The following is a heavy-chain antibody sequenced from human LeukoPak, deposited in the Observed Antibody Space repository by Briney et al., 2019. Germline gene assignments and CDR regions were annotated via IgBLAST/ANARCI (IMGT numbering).Heavy chain of an antibody. CDR3: ARTPSSEYCSSTSCYGAYVDY. D-gene: IGHD2-2*01. CDR2: ISYDGSNK. J-gene: IGHJ4*02. CDR1: GFTFRSYA. V-gene: IGHV3-30-3*01. Sequence: PGGSLRLSCAASGFTFRSYAMHWVRQAPGKGLEWVAVISYDGSNKYYADSVKGRFTISRDNSKNTVYLQMNSLRPEDTAAFYCARTPSSEYCSSTSCYGAYVDYWGQGTLVTVSS.